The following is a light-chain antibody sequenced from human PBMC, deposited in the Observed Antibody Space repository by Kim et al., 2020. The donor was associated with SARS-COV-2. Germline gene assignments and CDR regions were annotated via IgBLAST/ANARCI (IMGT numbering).Light chain of an antibody. CDR3: QQYGSSWT. CDR2: GAS. J-gene: IGKJ1*01. CDR1: QSVSRNY. Sequence: DIVLTQSPGTLSLSPGERATLSCRASQSVSRNYLAWFQQKPGQAPRVLIQGASSRATGIPDRFSGSGSGTDFTLTISRLEPEDFAVYYCQQYGSSWTFGQGTKVDIK. V-gene: IGKV3-20*01.